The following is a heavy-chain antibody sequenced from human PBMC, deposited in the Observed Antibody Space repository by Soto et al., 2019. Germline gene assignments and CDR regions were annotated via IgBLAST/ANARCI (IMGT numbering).Heavy chain of an antibody. CDR1: GSTLSTYD. V-gene: IGHV3-30-3*01. CDR2: IVPDGSRA. Sequence: QVQLVESGGDVVQPGRSLRLSCTASGSTLSTYDILWVRQAPGRGLEWVAHIVPDGSRAYYADSVKGSFTISRDNARNPVYLQLDSLRPEDTAVYHCVRGPSHGAFDIWGQGTLVTVSS. J-gene: IGHJ3*02. CDR3: VRGPSHGAFDI.